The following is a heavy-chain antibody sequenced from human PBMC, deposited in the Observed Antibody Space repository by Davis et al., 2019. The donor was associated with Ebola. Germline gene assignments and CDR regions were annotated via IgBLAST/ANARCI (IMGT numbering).Heavy chain of an antibody. V-gene: IGHV5-10-1*01. CDR3: ARGTDGYNPGGYFDS. CDR2: IDPSDSYT. Sequence: GESLKISCKGSGYSFTSYWITWVRQMPGNGLEWMGRIDPSDSYTTYSPSFQGHVTISADKSISTAYLQWSSLKASDTAMYYCARGTDGYNPGGYFDSWGQGTLVTVSS. D-gene: IGHD5-24*01. J-gene: IGHJ4*02. CDR1: GYSFTSYW.